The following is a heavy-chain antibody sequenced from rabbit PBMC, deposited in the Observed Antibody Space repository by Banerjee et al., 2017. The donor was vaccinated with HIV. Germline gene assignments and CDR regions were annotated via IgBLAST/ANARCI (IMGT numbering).Heavy chain of an antibody. CDR1: GVFFSSSSY. CDR2: IDSGSSGFT. D-gene: IGHD4-1*01. CDR3: ARDLAGIIGWNFGL. Sequence: QSLEESGGDLVKTGASLTITCTASGVFFSSSSYMCWVRQAPGKGLEWIACIDSGSSGFTYFATWAKGRFTISRTSSTTVTLQMTSLTAADTATYLCARDLAGIIGWNFGLWGQGTLVTVS. J-gene: IGHJ3*01. V-gene: IGHV1S40*01.